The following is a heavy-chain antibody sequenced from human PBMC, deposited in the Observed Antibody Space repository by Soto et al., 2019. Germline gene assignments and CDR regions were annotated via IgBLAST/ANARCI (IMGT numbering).Heavy chain of an antibody. V-gene: IGHV4-59*08. D-gene: IGHD1-26*01. J-gene: IGHJ6*02. CDR3: ARHGKKVGWYYGVDV. CDR2: IFYTGST. Sequence: SETLSLTCTVSGGSISSDYWSWIRQPPGKGLEWIGHIFYTGSTEYNPSLKSRVTISVDTSKTQFSLKLSSVTAADTAVYYCARHGKKVGWYYGVDVWGQGTTVTVSS. CDR1: GGSISSDY.